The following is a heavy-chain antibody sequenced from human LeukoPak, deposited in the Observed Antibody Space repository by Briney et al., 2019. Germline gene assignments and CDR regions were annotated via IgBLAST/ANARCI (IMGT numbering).Heavy chain of an antibody. J-gene: IGHJ4*02. D-gene: IGHD3-22*01. Sequence: RGGSLRLSCAAAGFTFGSYAMSWVRQAPGKGLEWVSAISGSGGSTYYADSVKGRFTISRDNSKNTLYLQMNSLGAEDTAVYYGAKDHGYYDSSGFDYWGQGTLVTVSS. CDR2: ISGSGGST. CDR3: AKDHGYYDSSGFDY. CDR1: GFTFGSYA. V-gene: IGHV3-23*01.